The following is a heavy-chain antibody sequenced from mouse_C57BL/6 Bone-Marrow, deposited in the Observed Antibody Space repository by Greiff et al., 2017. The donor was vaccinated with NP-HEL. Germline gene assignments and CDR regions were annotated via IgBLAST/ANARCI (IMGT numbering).Heavy chain of an antibody. J-gene: IGHJ2*01. D-gene: IGHD1-1*01. V-gene: IGHV1-72*01. CDR1: GYTFTSYL. CDR2: IDPNSGGT. Sequence: QVQLQQPGAELVKPGASVKLSCKASGYTFTSYLMHWVKQRPGRGLEWIGRIDPNSGGTKYNEKFKSKATLTVDKPSSTAYMQLNSLTSEDSAVYKSASYYYGNSSFDYWGQGTTLTVSS. CDR3: ASYYYGNSSFDY.